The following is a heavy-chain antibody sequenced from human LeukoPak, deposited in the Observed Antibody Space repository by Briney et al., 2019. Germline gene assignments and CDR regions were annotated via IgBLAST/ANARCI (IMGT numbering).Heavy chain of an antibody. CDR2: IYYSGST. D-gene: IGHD5-18*01. V-gene: IGHV4-59*01. CDR1: GASISSYY. CDR3: ASGLWAYDAFDI. Sequence: SETLSLTCTVSGASISSYYWSWIRQPPGKGLEWIGYIYYSGSTNYNPSLKSRVTISVDTSKNQFSLKLSSVTAADTAVYYCASGLWAYDAFDIWGQGTMVTVSS. J-gene: IGHJ3*02.